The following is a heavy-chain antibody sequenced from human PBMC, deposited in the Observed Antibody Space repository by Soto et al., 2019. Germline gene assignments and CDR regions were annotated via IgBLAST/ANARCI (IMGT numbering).Heavy chain of an antibody. Sequence: ASVKVSCKASGYSFTSYGISWVRQAPGQGLEWMGWISAYNGNTNYAQKLQGRVTMTTDTSTSTAYMELRSLRSDDTAVYYCARPSYSSSWYGKYYYYYYGMDVWGQGTTVTVSS. CDR2: ISAYNGNT. V-gene: IGHV1-18*01. CDR3: ARPSYSSSWYGKYYYYYYGMDV. D-gene: IGHD6-13*01. J-gene: IGHJ6*02. CDR1: GYSFTSYG.